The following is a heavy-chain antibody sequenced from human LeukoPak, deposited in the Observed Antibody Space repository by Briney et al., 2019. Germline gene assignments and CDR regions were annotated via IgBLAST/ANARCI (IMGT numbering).Heavy chain of an antibody. CDR1: GGSFSGYY. D-gene: IGHD3-3*02. J-gene: IGHJ6*04. CDR3: ARGGPAIFYYYYYGMDV. CDR2: INHSGST. V-gene: IGHV4-34*01. Sequence: PSETLSLTCAVYGGSFSGYYWSWIRQPPGKGLEWIGEINHSGSTNYNPSLTSRVTISVDTSKNQFSLKLSSVTAADTAVYYCARGGPAIFYYYYYGMDVLGKGTTVTVSS.